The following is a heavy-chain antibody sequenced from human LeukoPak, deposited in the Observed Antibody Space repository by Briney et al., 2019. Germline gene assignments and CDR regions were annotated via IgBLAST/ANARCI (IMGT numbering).Heavy chain of an antibody. CDR3: AKSDDSSGYYNAEYFQH. V-gene: IGHV3-21*01. J-gene: IGHJ1*01. CDR1: GFSFSSHS. CDR2: ISSTSSYI. D-gene: IGHD3-22*01. Sequence: GGSLRLSCAASGFSFSSHSMNWVRQAPGKGLEWVSSISSTSSYIYYVDSVKGRFTISRDNSKNTLYLQMNSLRAEDTAVYYCAKSDDSSGYYNAEYFQHWGQGTLVAVSS.